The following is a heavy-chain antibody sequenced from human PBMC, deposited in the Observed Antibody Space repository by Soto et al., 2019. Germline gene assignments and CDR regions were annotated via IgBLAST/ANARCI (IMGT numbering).Heavy chain of an antibody. D-gene: IGHD1-26*01. CDR2: LNGDGSST. J-gene: IGHJ4*02. V-gene: IGHV3-74*01. Sequence: EVQMVESGGGLVQPGGSLRLSCAASGFTFSDYYMHWVRQAPGKGLVWVSRLNGDGSSTNYADSVKGRFTISRDNAKNTRYLRMNSLRADDTAVYYCARSESGRFSYWGQGSLVTVSS. CDR3: ARSESGRFSY. CDR1: GFTFSDYY.